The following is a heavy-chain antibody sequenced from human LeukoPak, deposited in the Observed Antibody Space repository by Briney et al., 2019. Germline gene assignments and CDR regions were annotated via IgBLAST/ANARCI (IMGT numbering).Heavy chain of an antibody. CDR3: VKPQYCGHRCSNWFDP. Sequence: GGSLRLSCAASGFAFSSYGMHWVRQSPDKGLEWVAVILYDGIDKYYADSVKGRFTISRDNSKNTPYLQMNSLRTEDTAVYYCVKPQYCGHRCSNWFDPWGQGTLVIVSS. J-gene: IGHJ5*02. CDR2: ILYDGIDK. V-gene: IGHV3-30*18. CDR1: GFAFSSYG. D-gene: IGHD2-21*01.